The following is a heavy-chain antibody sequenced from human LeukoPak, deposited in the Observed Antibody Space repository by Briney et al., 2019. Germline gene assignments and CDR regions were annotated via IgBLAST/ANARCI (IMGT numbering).Heavy chain of an antibody. D-gene: IGHD6-6*01. CDR2: ISWNGGST. CDR3: ARYRRGLAYMDV. Sequence: GGSLRLSCAASGFTFSSYSMNWVRQAPGKGLEWVSGISWNGGSTGYADSVKGRFTISRDNAKNSLHLQMNSLRAEDTALYYCARYRRGLAYMDVWGKGTTVTVSS. V-gene: IGHV3-20*04. J-gene: IGHJ6*03. CDR1: GFTFSSYS.